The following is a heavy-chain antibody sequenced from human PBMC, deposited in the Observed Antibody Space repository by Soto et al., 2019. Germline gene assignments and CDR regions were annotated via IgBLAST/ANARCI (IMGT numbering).Heavy chain of an antibody. CDR1: GGSISSYY. J-gene: IGHJ6*02. CDR2: IYTSGST. Sequence: LSLTCTVSGGSISSYYWSWIRQPAGKGLEWIGRIYTSGSTNYNPSLKSRVTMSVDTSKNQFSLKLSSVTAADTAVYYCARSVNDYVWGRAPGMDVWGQGTTVTVSS. D-gene: IGHD3-16*01. V-gene: IGHV4-4*07. CDR3: ARSVNDYVWGRAPGMDV.